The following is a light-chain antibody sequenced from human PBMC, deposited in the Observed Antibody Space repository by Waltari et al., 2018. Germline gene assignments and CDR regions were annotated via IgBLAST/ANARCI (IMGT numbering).Light chain of an antibody. V-gene: IGLV4-69*01. CDR1: SGHSSYA. CDR2: VNSDGSP. Sequence: QLMLTQSPSASASLGASVKLTCTLSSGHSSYAIAWHQQQPEKGPRYLMKVNSDGSPVKGEGIPDRFSGSSSGAERYLTISSLQSEDEAEYYCQTGGFGIWVFGGGTKLTVL. J-gene: IGLJ3*02. CDR3: QTGGFGIWV.